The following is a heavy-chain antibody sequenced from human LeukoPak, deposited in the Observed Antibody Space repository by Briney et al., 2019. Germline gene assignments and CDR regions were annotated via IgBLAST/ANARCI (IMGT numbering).Heavy chain of an antibody. CDR3: ARGSIVLMGGANFDY. D-gene: IGHD2-8*01. V-gene: IGHV3-48*01. Sequence: PGGSLRLSCVGFGFTFRSHGMNWVRQAPGKGLEWISYISSSADRIYYADSVRGRLAISRDNDRNSLFLEMNALRAEDTAVYYCARGSIVLMGGANFDYWGQGTLVTVSS. J-gene: IGHJ4*02. CDR1: GFTFRSHG. CDR2: ISSSADRI.